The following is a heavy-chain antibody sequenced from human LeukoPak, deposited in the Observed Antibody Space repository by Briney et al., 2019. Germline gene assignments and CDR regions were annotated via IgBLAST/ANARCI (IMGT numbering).Heavy chain of an antibody. D-gene: IGHD1-1*01. J-gene: IGHJ4*02. V-gene: IGHV1-69*04. CDR3: AREAGTGFTFDY. CDR1: GGTFSSYA. Sequence: SVKVSCKASGGTFSSYAISWVRQAPGQGLEWMGRIIPILGIANYAQKFQGRVTITADKSTNTAYMELSSLRSEDTAVYYCAREAGTGFTFDYWGQGTLVTVSS. CDR2: IIPILGIA.